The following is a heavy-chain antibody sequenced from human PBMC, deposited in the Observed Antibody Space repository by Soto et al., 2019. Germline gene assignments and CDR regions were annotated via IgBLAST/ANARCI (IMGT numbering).Heavy chain of an antibody. V-gene: IGHV3-9*01. CDR2: ISWNSGTI. J-gene: IGHJ5*02. D-gene: IGHD3-3*01. CDR3: AKADRYDFWSGVWFDR. Sequence: EVQLVESGGGLVQPGRSLRLSCAASGFTFEDYAMHWVRQAPGKGLEWVSGISWNSGTISYADSVKGRFTISRDNAKNSLYLKMNSLRLEGTALYYCAKADRYDFWSGVWFDRWGQGTLVTVSA. CDR1: GFTFEDYA.